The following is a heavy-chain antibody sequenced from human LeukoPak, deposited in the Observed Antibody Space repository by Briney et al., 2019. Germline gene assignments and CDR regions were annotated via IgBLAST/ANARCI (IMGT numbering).Heavy chain of an antibody. V-gene: IGHV3-66*01. CDR2: IYSGGST. J-gene: IGHJ6*02. D-gene: IGHD4-17*01. Sequence: GGSLRLSCAASGFTVSSNYMSWVRQAPGKGLEWVSVIYSGGSTYYADSVKGRFTISRDNSKNTLYLQMNSLRAEDTAVYYCARDLVLYGDYVGMDVWGQGTTVTVSS. CDR1: GFTVSSNY. CDR3: ARDLVLYGDYVGMDV.